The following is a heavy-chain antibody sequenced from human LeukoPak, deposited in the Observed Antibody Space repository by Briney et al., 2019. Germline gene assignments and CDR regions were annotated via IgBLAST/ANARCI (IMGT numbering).Heavy chain of an antibody. Sequence: PGGSLTLSCAASGFTFSSYAMSWVRQAPGKGLEWVSAISGSGGSTYSADSVKGRFTISRDNSKNTLYLQLNSLRAEDTAVYYCAKLSGIIPDYWGQGTLVTVSS. D-gene: IGHD1-14*01. CDR1: GFTFSSYA. J-gene: IGHJ4*02. CDR2: ISGSGGST. V-gene: IGHV3-23*01. CDR3: AKLSGIIPDY.